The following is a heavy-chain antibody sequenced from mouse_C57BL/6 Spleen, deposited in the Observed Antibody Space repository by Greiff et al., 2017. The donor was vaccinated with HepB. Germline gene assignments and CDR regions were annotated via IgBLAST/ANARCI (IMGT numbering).Heavy chain of an antibody. J-gene: IGHJ4*01. CDR3: ARYLGRNYAMDY. V-gene: IGHV1-76*01. D-gene: IGHD4-1*01. Sequence: VQLQQSGAELVRPGASVKLSCKASGYTFTDYYINWVKQRPGQGLEWIARIYPGSGNTYYNEKFKGKATLTAEKSSSTAYMQLSSLTSEDSAVYFCARYLGRNYAMDYWGQGTSVTVSS. CDR1: GYTFTDYY. CDR2: IYPGSGNT.